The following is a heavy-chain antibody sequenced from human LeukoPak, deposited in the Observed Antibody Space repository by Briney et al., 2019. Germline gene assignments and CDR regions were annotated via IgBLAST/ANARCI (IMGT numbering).Heavy chain of an antibody. CDR1: GFTFSSYG. CDR3: AKVCNWNYQLSDY. D-gene: IGHD1-7*01. V-gene: IGHV3-30*18. CDR2: ISYDGSNK. Sequence: GRSLRLSCAASGFTFSSYGMHWVRQAPGKGLEWVAVISYDGSNKYYADSVKGRFTISRDNSKNTLYLQMNSLRAEDTAVYYCAKVCNWNYQLSDYWGQGTLVTVSS. J-gene: IGHJ4*02.